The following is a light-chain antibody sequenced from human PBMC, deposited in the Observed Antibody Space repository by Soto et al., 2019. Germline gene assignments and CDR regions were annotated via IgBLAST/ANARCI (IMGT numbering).Light chain of an antibody. CDR1: QDIRND. CDR2: AAS. CDR3: QYYGSSST. V-gene: IGKV1-27*01. Sequence: DIQMTQSPSSLSASVGDRVTITCRASQDIRNDLAWYQQKPGKVPKVLIHAASTLQSGVPSRFSGSGSGTDFTLTISGLQPDDVATYYCQYYGSSSTFGQGTKVDIK. J-gene: IGKJ1*01.